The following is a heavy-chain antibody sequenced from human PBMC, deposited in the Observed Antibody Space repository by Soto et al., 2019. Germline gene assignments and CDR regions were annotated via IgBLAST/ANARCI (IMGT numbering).Heavy chain of an antibody. CDR1: GYTFTSYG. V-gene: IGHV1-18*01. CDR2: ISAYNGNT. CDR3: ARDRYCGGDCYSNYYYGMDV. Sequence: ASAKGSCKASGYTFTSYGIRWVRQAPGHGLAWMGWISAYNGNTNYAQKLQGRVTMTTDTSTSTAYMELRSLRSDDPAVYYCARDRYCGGDCYSNYYYGMDVWGQGTTVTVSS. J-gene: IGHJ6*02. D-gene: IGHD2-21*02.